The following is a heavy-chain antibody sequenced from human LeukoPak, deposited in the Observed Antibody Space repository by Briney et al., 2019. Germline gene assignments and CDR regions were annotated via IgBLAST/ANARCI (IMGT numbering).Heavy chain of an antibody. CDR2: IYYSGST. CDR3: ARFTYDNTGYYHKRNFDY. D-gene: IGHD3-22*01. CDR1: GGSISSYY. J-gene: IGHJ4*02. Sequence: PSETLSLTCTVSGGSISSYYWSWIRQPPGKGLEWIGYIYYSGSTNYNPSLKSRVTISVDTSKNQFSLKLSSVTAADTAVYYCARFTYDNTGYYHKRNFDYWGQGTLVTVSS. V-gene: IGHV4-59*01.